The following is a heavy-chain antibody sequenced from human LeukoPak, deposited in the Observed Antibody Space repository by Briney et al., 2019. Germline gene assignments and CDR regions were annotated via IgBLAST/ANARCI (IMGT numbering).Heavy chain of an antibody. V-gene: IGHV3-7*01. Sequence: GGSLRLSCAASGFTLTTYSMNWVRQAPGKGLEWVANIKHDGSEKYYVDSVKGRFTISRDNAKNSLYLQMDSLRAEDAAVYYCARGGYSSSFGGQGTLVTVSS. CDR3: ARGGYSSSF. D-gene: IGHD6-13*01. J-gene: IGHJ4*02. CDR1: GFTLTTYS. CDR2: IKHDGSEK.